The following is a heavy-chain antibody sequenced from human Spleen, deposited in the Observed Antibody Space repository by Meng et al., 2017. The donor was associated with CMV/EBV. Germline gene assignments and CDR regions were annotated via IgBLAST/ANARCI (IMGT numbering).Heavy chain of an antibody. CDR1: GYIFTSYW. Sequence: GESLKISCKGSGYIFTSYWIGWVRQMPGKGLEWMGIIYPGDSDTRYSPSFQGQVTISADKSINTAYLQWCGLKASDSAMYFCARQGDSGWYTVDYWGQGTQVTVSS. CDR3: ARQGDSGWYTVDY. J-gene: IGHJ4*02. D-gene: IGHD6-19*01. V-gene: IGHV5-51*01. CDR2: IYPGDSDT.